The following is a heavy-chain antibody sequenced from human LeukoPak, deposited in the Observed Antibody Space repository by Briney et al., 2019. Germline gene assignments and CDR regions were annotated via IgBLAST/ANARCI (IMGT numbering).Heavy chain of an antibody. CDR2: ISYDGSNK. CDR3: ARKGGSSPPDY. D-gene: IGHD6-6*01. V-gene: IGHV3-30*03. Sequence: GRSLRLSCAASGFTFSSYGMHWVRQAPGKGLEWVAVISYDGSNKYYADSVKGRVTISRDNSKNTLYLQMNRLRAEDTALYYCARKGGSSPPDYWGQGTLVTVSS. J-gene: IGHJ4*02. CDR1: GFTFSSYG.